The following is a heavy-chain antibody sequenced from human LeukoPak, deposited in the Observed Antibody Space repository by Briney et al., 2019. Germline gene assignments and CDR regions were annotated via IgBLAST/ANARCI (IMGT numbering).Heavy chain of an antibody. CDR3: TRDIRSRYFDY. J-gene: IGHJ4*02. Sequence: GGSLRLSCAASGFNLRGYGMHWVRQAPGRGLEWVAVIWYDESKTYYADSVKGRFTISRDNSKNTLYLQMNSLRAEDTAVYYCTRDIRSRYFDYWGQGTLVTVSS. D-gene: IGHD2-2*02. CDR2: IWYDESKT. CDR1: GFNLRGYG. V-gene: IGHV3-33*01.